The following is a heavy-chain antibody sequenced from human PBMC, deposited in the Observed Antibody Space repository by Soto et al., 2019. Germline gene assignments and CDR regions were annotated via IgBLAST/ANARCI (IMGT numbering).Heavy chain of an antibody. V-gene: IGHV3-23*01. Sequence: GGSLRLSCAASGVTFSSYAMSWVRQAPGKGLEWVSAISGSGGSTYYADSVKGRFTISRDNSKNTLYLQMNSLRAEDTAVYYCAKAPTKNIVVVPATKSHNWFDPWGQGTLVTVSS. CDR3: AKAPTKNIVVVPATKSHNWFDP. CDR1: GVTFSSYA. J-gene: IGHJ5*02. CDR2: ISGSGGST. D-gene: IGHD2-2*01.